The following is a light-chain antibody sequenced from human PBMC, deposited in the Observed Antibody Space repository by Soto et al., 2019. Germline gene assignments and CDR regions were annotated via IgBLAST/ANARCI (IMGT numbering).Light chain of an antibody. CDR1: QSLSSNY. CDR3: QQYGSSPFP. CDR2: GSS. J-gene: IGKJ3*01. V-gene: IGKV3-20*01. Sequence: EIVLTQSPGTLSLSPGEIATLSCWASQSLSSNYLAWYQQKPGQAPRLLISGSSIRATGIPARFSGSWSGTHFTLAISSLEPEEFAVCYCQQYGSSPFPFGAGTKVDFK.